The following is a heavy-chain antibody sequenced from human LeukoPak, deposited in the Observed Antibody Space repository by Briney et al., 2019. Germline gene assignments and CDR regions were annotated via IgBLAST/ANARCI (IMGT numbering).Heavy chain of an antibody. D-gene: IGHD3-22*01. CDR2: IRYDGSNK. J-gene: IGHJ4*02. CDR1: GFTFSSYG. Sequence: PGGSLRLSCAASGFTFSSYGMHWVRQAPGKGLEWVAFIRYDGSNKYYADSVKGRFTISRDKSKNTLYPQINSLRAEDTAVYYCAKNSGTNYYDTNGYFDYWGQGTLVTVSS. CDR3: AKNSGTNYYDTNGYFDY. V-gene: IGHV3-30*02.